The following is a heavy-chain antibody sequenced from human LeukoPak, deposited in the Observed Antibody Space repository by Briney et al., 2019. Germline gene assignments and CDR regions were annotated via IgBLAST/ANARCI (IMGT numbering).Heavy chain of an antibody. CDR3: ANRGRTDVGSYYFDS. Sequence: GGSLRLSCAASGFTFSSYAMSWIRQAPGKELEGVSLMKTDSRGTYYADYVRGRFIASRENSNHILYLKMNRLTADDTAIYYCANRGRTDVGSYYFDSWGQGTLVTVSS. J-gene: IGHJ4*02. D-gene: IGHD3-10*01. CDR2: MKTDSRGT. CDR1: GFTFSSYA. V-gene: IGHV3-23*03.